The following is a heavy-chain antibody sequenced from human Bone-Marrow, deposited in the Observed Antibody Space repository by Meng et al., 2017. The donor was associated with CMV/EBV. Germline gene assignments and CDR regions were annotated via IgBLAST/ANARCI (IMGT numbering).Heavy chain of an antibody. CDR2: MNPNSGNT. CDR3: ASSVTTWYYFDY. D-gene: IGHD4-11*01. V-gene: IGHV1-8*03. J-gene: IGHJ4*02. CDR1: GYTFTSYD. Sequence: ASVKVSCKASGYTFTSYDINWVRQATGQGLEWMGWMNPNSGNTGYAQKFQGRVTITRNTSISTAYMELSSLRSEDTAVYYCASSVTTWYYFDYWGQGTLVTVSS.